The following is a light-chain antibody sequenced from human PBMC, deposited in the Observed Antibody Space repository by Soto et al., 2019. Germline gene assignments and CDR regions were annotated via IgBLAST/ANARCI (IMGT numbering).Light chain of an antibody. CDR3: QQYDDLPLT. V-gene: IGKV1-33*01. CDR1: RDIAHY. J-gene: IGKJ4*01. Sequence: DIQLTQSPSSLSASVGDRITITCQASRDIAHYLSWYQQKPGKAPQLLVYDASKLQTGVPSRFSGSASGTDFTFAISSLQPEDRATYFCQQYDDLPLTFGGGTKVEI. CDR2: DAS.